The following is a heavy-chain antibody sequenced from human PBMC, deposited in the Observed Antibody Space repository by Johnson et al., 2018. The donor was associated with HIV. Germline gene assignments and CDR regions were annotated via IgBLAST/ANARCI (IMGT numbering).Heavy chain of an antibody. D-gene: IGHD4-23*01. Sequence: QVQLVESGGGLVKPGGSLRLSCAPSGFTFSDYYMSWMRQAPGQGLEWVSYISSSGSNIYKADSVKGRFTISRDNAKNSLYLQMNSLRAEDTAVYYCARRTVVTPGAFDIWGQGTMVTVSS. CDR1: GFTFSDYY. CDR3: ARRTVVTPGAFDI. J-gene: IGHJ3*02. V-gene: IGHV3-11*04. CDR2: ISSSGSNI.